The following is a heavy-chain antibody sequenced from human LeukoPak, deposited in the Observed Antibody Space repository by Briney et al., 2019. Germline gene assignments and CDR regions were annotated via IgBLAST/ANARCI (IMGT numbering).Heavy chain of an antibody. V-gene: IGHV3-49*04. D-gene: IGHD5-24*01. CDR3: AKAVEMATITSAFDI. Sequence: PGGSLRLSCTASGFTFGDYAMSWVRQAPGKGLEWVGFIRSKAYGGTTEYAASVKGRFIISRDDSKSIAYLQMNSLRAEDTAVYYCAKAVEMATITSAFDIWGQGTMVTVSS. CDR2: IRSKAYGGTT. J-gene: IGHJ3*02. CDR1: GFTFGDYA.